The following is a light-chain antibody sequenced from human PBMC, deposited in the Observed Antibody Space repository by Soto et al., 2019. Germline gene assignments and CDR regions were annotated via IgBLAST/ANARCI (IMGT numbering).Light chain of an antibody. Sequence: QSALTRPPSASGSPGQSVTISCTGTSSDVGGYNYVSWYQQHPGKAPKLMIYEVSKRPSGVPDRFSGSKSVNTASLTVSGHQAEDEADYYCSSYAGRNNWVFGGGTKLTGL. V-gene: IGLV2-8*01. CDR2: EVS. CDR1: SSDVGGYNY. J-gene: IGLJ3*02. CDR3: SSYAGRNNWV.